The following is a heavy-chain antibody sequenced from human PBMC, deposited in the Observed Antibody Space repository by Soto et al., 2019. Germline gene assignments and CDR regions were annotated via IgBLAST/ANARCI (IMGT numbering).Heavy chain of an antibody. CDR2: ISGSGVST. V-gene: IGHV3-23*01. CDR3: ATDRWYFDL. CDR1: GFTFDSYA. J-gene: IGHJ2*01. Sequence: EVPLLESGGGLVQPGGSLRLSCAASGFTFDSYAMSWVRQAPGKGLEWVSAISGSGVSTYYADSVKGRFTISRDNSQNTLYLQMNSLRGEDTAVYYCATDRWYFDLWGRGTLVTVSS.